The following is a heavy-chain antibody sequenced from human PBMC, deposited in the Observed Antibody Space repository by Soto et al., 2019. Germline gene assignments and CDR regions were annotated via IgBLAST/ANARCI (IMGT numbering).Heavy chain of an antibody. CDR1: GFTFSSYG. V-gene: IGHV3-30*18. CDR2: ISYDGSNK. CDR3: AKDLFVFGSGWSEYYFDY. Sequence: PGGSLRLSCAASGFTFSSYGMHWVRQAPGKGLEWVAVISYDGSNKYYADSVKGRFTISRDNSKNTLYLQMNSLRAEDTAVYYCAKDLFVFGSGWSEYYFDYWGQGTLVTVSS. D-gene: IGHD6-19*01. J-gene: IGHJ4*02.